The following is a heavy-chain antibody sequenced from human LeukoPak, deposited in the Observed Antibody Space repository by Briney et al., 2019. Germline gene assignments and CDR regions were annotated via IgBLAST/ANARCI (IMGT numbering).Heavy chain of an antibody. CDR1: GGSISSGGYY. J-gene: IGHJ4*02. CDR3: ARVGKDVGVVPAAIDY. D-gene: IGHD2-2*02. V-gene: IGHV4-30-2*01. Sequence: PSETLSLTCTVSGGSISSGGYYWSWIRQPPGKGLEWIGYIYHSGSTYYNPSLKSRVTISVDRSKNQFSLKLSSVTAADTAVYYCARVGKDVGVVPAAIDYWGQGTLVTVSS. CDR2: IYHSGST.